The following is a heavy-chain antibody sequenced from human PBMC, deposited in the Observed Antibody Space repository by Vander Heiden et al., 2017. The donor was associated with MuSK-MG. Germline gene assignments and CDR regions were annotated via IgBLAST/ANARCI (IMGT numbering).Heavy chain of an antibody. CDR2: INPDSGST. J-gene: IGHJ4*02. D-gene: IGHD2-2*02. CDR1: GYTFTDEY. Sequence: QVQLVQSGPEVQKPGTSVKVSCKASGYTFTDEYLHWFRQAPGQGLEWWGWINPDSGSTKYAQKFQGRVTMTRDTPINTAYMDLTSLRSDDTAVYFCARRHRFCRDDTCYTFDYWGQGALVTVSS. CDR3: ARRHRFCRDDTCYTFDY. V-gene: IGHV1-2*02.